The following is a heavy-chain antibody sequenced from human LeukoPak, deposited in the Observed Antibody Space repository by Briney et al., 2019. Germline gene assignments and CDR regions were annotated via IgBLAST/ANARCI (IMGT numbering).Heavy chain of an antibody. D-gene: IGHD3-22*01. Sequence: SETLSLTCTVSGGSISSSSYYWGWIRQPPGKGLERIGSIYYSGSTYYNPSLKSRVTISVDTSKNQFSLKLSSVAAADTAVYYCARGYDSSGYALYYYYYGMDVWGQGTTVTVSS. J-gene: IGHJ6*02. V-gene: IGHV4-39*01. CDR3: ARGYDSSGYALYYYYYGMDV. CDR1: GGSISSSSYY. CDR2: IYYSGST.